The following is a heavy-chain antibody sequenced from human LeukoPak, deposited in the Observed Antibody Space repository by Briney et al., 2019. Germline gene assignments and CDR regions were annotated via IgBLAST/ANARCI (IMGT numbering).Heavy chain of an antibody. CDR3: AKRDSASSQKTFDY. J-gene: IGHJ4*02. V-gene: IGHV3-33*06. D-gene: IGHD6-13*01. Sequence: PGGSLRLSCAASGFTLSSYGMHWVRQAPGKGLEWVAVIWYDGSNKYYADSVKGRFTISRDNSKNTLYLQMNSLRAEDTAVYFCAKRDSASSQKTFDYWGQGTQVAVSS. CDR1: GFTLSSYG. CDR2: IWYDGSNK.